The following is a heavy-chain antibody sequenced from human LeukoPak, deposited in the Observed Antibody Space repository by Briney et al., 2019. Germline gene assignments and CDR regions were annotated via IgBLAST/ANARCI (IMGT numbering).Heavy chain of an antibody. D-gene: IGHD3-10*01. J-gene: IGHJ6*03. V-gene: IGHV1-69*05. CDR3: AMRTYGSGSYYNGDYYYYMDV. CDR2: IIPIFGTA. CDR1: GRTFSSYA. Sequence: SVNVSCKPTGRTFSSYAISWVRQAPGQGLEWMGGIIPIFGTANYAQKFQGRVTITTHESTSTAYMEQSSLSCGDTAVYYCAMRTYGSGSYYNGDYYYYMDVWGKGTTVTVSS.